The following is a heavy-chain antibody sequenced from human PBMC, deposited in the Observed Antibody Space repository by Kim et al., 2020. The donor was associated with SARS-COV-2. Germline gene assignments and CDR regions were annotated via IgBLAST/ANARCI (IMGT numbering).Heavy chain of an antibody. V-gene: IGHV4-39*01. CDR3: ARLGGSGSYRFGY. J-gene: IGHJ4*02. CDR1: GGSISSSSYY. CDR2: IYYSGST. Sequence: SETLSLTCTVSGGSISSSSYYWGWIRQPPGKGREWIGSIYYSGSTYYNPSLKSRVTISVDTSKNQFSLKLSSGTAADTAVYYCARLGGSGSYRFGYWGQGTLVTVSS. D-gene: IGHD3-10*01.